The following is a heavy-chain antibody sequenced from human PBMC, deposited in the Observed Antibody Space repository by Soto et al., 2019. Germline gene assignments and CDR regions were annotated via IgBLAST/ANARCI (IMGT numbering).Heavy chain of an antibody. CDR2: IKQDGSEK. J-gene: IGHJ5*02. V-gene: IGHV3-7*05. Sequence: VQLVESGGGLVQPGGSLRLSCAASGFTFSSYWMSWVRQAPGKGLEWVANIKQDGSEKYYVDSVKGRFTISRDNAKNSLYLQMNSVRAEDTAVYYCARVNGSGFNWFDPWGQGTLVTVSS. CDR1: GFTFSSYW. CDR3: ARVNGSGFNWFDP. D-gene: IGHD3-10*01.